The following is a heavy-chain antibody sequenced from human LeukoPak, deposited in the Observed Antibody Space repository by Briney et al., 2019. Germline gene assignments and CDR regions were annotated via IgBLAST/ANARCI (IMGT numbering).Heavy chain of an antibody. J-gene: IGHJ6*03. CDR2: INHSGST. CDR1: GESFSDYY. V-gene: IGHV4-34*01. Sequence: PSETLSLTCAVYGESFSDYYWNWIRQPPGKGLEWIGEINHSGSTNYNPSLKSRVTISVDTSKKQVSLRLNSVTAADTAVYYCARRSKGFYYYYMDVWGKGTTVTISS. CDR3: ARRSKGFYYYYMDV.